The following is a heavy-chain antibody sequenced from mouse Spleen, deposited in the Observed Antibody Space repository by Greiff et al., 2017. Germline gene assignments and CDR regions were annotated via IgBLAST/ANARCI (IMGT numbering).Heavy chain of an antibody. V-gene: IGHV7-3*02. J-gene: IGHJ4*01. CDR2: IRNKANGYTT. D-gene: IGHD1-1*01. CDR3: ARDRYYGSRAMDY. CDR1: GFTFTDYY. Sequence: EVHLVESGGGLVQPGGSLRLSCATSGFTFTDYYMSWVRQPPGKALEWLGFIRNKANGYTTEYSASVKGRFTISRDNSQSILYLQMNTLRAEDSATYYCARDRYYGSRAMDYWGQGTSVTVSS.